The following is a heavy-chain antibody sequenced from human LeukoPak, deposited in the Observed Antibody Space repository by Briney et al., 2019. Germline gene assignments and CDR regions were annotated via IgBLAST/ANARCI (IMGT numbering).Heavy chain of an antibody. CDR2: INPNSGGT. CDR3: ARAPPNTEWFNWAFDY. D-gene: IGHD3-3*01. V-gene: IGHV1-2*02. J-gene: IGHJ4*02. CDR1: GDTFTGYY. Sequence: GASVKVSCKASGDTFTGYYMHWVRQAPGQGLEWMGWINPNSGGTNYAQKFQGRVTMTRDTSISTAYMELSRLRSDDTAVYYCARAPPNTEWFNWAFDYWGQGTLVTVSS.